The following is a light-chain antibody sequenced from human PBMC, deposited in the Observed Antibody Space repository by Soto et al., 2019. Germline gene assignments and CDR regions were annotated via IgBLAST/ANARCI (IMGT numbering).Light chain of an antibody. Sequence: EVVMTQSPATLSVSPGERATLSCRAGQSVSSGLAWYQQRPGRAPRLLIYGVSTRATGVPARFSGSGSGTEFTLTISSLQSEDSAVYFCQQYEKWPSWTFGQGTKVDIK. V-gene: IGKV3-15*01. CDR1: QSVSSG. CDR3: QQYEKWPSWT. J-gene: IGKJ1*01. CDR2: GVS.